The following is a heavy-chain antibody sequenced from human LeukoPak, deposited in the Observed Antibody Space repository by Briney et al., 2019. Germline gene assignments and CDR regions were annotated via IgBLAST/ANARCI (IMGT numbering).Heavy chain of an antibody. CDR1: GFTFSSYG. CDR2: IWYDGSNK. Sequence: GGSLRLSCAASGFTFSSYGMHWVRQAPGKGLEWVAVIWYDGSNKYYADSVKGRFTISRDNSKNTLYLQMNSLRAEDTAVYYCARDKGGVRYSSGWYRSYYFEYWGQGTLVTVSS. J-gene: IGHJ4*02. D-gene: IGHD6-19*01. CDR3: ARDKGGVRYSSGWYRSYYFEY. V-gene: IGHV3-33*01.